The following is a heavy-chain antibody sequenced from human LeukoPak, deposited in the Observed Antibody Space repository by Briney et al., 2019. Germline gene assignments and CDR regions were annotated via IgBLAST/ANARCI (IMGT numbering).Heavy chain of an antibody. CDR2: IYYSGST. J-gene: IGHJ4*02. CDR1: GGSFSGYY. CDR3: ARESSYDSSGYYYFDY. D-gene: IGHD3-22*01. Sequence: SETLSLTCAVYGGSFSGYYWSWIRQPPGKGLEWIGYIYYSGSTYYNPSLKSRVTISVDTSKNQFSLKLSSVTAADTAVYYCARESSYDSSGYYYFDYWGQGTLVTVSS. V-gene: IGHV4-30-4*01.